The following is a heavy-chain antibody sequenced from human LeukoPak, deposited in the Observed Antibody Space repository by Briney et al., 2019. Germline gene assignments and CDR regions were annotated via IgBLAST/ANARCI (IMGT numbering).Heavy chain of an antibody. CDR2: ISWNSGSI. V-gene: IGHV3-9*01. J-gene: IGHJ6*03. CDR1: GFTFDDYA. D-gene: IGHD6-19*01. Sequence: GGSLRLSCAASGFTFDDYAMHWVRQAPGKGLEWVSGISWNSGSIGYANSVKGRFTISRDNAKNSLYLQMNSLRAEDTALYYCASTPSIAVAGPYYYYYMDVWGKGTTVTVSS. CDR3: ASTPSIAVAGPYYYYYMDV.